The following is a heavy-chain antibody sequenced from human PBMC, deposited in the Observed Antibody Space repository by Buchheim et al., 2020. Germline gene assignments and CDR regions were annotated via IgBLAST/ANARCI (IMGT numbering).Heavy chain of an antibody. J-gene: IGHJ5*02. CDR1: GGSISSYY. D-gene: IGHD3-10*01. CDR3: AREKENYGSGSYYPNWFDP. Sequence: QVQLQESGPGLVKPSETLSLTYTVSGGSISSYYWSWIRQPPGKGLEWIGYIYYSGSTNYNPSLKSRVTISVDTSKNQVSLKLSSVTAADTAVYYCAREKENYGSGSYYPNWFDPWGQGTL. V-gene: IGHV4-59*01. CDR2: IYYSGST.